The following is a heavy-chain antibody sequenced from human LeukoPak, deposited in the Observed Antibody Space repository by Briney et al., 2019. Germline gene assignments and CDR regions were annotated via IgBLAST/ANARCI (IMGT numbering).Heavy chain of an antibody. V-gene: IGHV3-7*03. CDR1: VFPFSSYS. J-gene: IGHJ4*02. D-gene: IGHD6-13*01. Sequence: PGGSLRLSCAASVFPFSSYSMTWVRQAPGKGLEWVANIKPDGTTKFYVDSVKGRFTISRDNALNSLYLQMNSLRAEDTAIYYCARSIPYGTTWYGRSGYWGQGTLVTVSS. CDR3: ARSIPYGTTWYGRSGY. CDR2: IKPDGTTK.